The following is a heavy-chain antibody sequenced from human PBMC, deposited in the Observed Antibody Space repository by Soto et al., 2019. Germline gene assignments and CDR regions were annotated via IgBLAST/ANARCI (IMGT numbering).Heavy chain of an antibody. CDR2: MNPNSGNT. D-gene: IGHD3-10*01. J-gene: IGHJ3*02. CDR1: GYTFTSYD. Sequence: GASVKVSCKASGYTFTSYDINWVRQATGQGLERMGWMNPNSGNTGYAQKFQGRVTMTRNTSISTAYMELSSLRSGDTAVYYCARMGGEGWPLDAFDIWGQGTMVTVSS. CDR3: ARMGGEGWPLDAFDI. V-gene: IGHV1-8*01.